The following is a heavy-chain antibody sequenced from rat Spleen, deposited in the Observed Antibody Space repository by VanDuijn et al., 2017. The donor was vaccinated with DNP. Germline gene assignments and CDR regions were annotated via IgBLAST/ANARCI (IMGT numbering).Heavy chain of an antibody. V-gene: IGHV5-7*01. CDR3: ARHHRDSYAHVLFDY. CDR1: GFTFSDYN. D-gene: IGHD1-12*01. J-gene: IGHJ2*01. Sequence: EVQLVESGGGLVQPGRSLKLSCAASGFTFSDYNMAWVRQAPKKGLEWVATISYDGSSTYYRDSVKGRFTISRDNAKSTLYLQMDSLRSEETATYYCARHHRDSYAHVLFDYWGQGVMVTVSS. CDR2: ISYDGSST.